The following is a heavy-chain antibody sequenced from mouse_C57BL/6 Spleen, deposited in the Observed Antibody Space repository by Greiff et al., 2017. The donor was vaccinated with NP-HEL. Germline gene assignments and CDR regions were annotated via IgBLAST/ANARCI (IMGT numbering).Heavy chain of an antibody. CDR2: INPNNGGT. D-gene: IGHD2-1*01. V-gene: IGHV1-22*01. CDR1: GYTFTDYN. CDR3: ARIYGNCWYFDV. J-gene: IGHJ1*03. Sequence: EVHLVESGPELVKPGASVKMSCKASGYTFTDYNMHWVKQSPGKSLEWIGFINPNNGGTSYNQKFKGKATLTVNKSSSTAYMQLRNLTSEDSAVYSCARIYGNCWYFDVWGTGTTVTVSS.